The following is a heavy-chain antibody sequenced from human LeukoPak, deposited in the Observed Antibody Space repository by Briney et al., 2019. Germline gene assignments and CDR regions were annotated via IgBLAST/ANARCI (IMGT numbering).Heavy chain of an antibody. J-gene: IGHJ3*02. CDR3: ASDIVVVPAATGAFDI. Sequence: SVKVSCKASGGTFRSYAISWVRQAAGQGLEWMGRIIPIFGIANYAQKFQGRVTITADKSTSTAYMELSSLRSEDTAVYYCASDIVVVPAATGAFDIWGQGTMVTVSS. CDR1: GGTFRSYA. CDR2: IIPIFGIA. D-gene: IGHD2-2*01. V-gene: IGHV1-69*04.